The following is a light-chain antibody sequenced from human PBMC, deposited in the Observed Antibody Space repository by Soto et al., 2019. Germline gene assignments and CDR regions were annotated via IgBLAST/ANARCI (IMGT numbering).Light chain of an antibody. CDR1: QSLLHSDGKNY. J-gene: IGKJ1*01. CDR3: MQALHTPRT. V-gene: IGKV2-28*01. CDR2: LGS. Sequence: EIVMTQSPLSLPVAPGEPASISCRSSQSLLHSDGKNYLDWYLQKPGQSPELLIYLGSNRASGVPDRFSGSGSGTDFTLRISRVEAGDVGVYYCMQALHTPRTFGQGTKVEIK.